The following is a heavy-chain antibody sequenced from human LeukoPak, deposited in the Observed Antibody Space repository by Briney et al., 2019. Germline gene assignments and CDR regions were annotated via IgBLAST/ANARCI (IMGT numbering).Heavy chain of an antibody. Sequence: GASVKVSCKASGYTFIGYAMNWVRQAPRQGLEWMGWINTNTGNPTYAQGFTGRFVFSLDTSVSTAYLQISSLKAEDTAVYYCARLRGPNCSGGSCYDYWGQGTLVTVSS. V-gene: IGHV7-4-1*02. CDR2: INTNTGNP. J-gene: IGHJ4*02. D-gene: IGHD2-15*01. CDR3: ARLRGPNCSGGSCYDY. CDR1: GYTFIGYA.